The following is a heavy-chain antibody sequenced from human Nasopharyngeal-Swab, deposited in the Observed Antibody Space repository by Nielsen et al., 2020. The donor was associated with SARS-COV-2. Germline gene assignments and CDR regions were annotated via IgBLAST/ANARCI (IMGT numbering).Heavy chain of an antibody. J-gene: IGHJ4*02. CDR3: ATHYYDSSGYFQGDY. CDR1: GGSISSGGYY. CDR2: IYYSGST. V-gene: IGHV4-39*01. Sequence: SETLSLTCTVSGGSISSGGYYWSWIRQPPGEGLEWIGSIYYSGSTYYNPSLKSRVTISVDTSKNQFSLKLSSVTAADTAVYYCATHYYDSSGYFQGDYWGQGTLVTVSS. D-gene: IGHD3-22*01.